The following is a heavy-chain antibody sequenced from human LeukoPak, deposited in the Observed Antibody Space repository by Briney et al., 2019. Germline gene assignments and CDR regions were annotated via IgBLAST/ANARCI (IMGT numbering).Heavy chain of an antibody. V-gene: IGHV4-4*02. D-gene: IGHD4-23*01. CDR1: GGSISSSNW. Sequence: SETLSLTCAVSGGSISSSNWWSWVRQPPGKGLEWIGEIYHSGSTNYNPSLKSRVTISVDKSKNQFSLKLSSVTAADTAVYYCARGDYGGNPGAFDIWGQGTMVTVSS. CDR3: ARGDYGGNPGAFDI. CDR2: IYHSGST. J-gene: IGHJ3*02.